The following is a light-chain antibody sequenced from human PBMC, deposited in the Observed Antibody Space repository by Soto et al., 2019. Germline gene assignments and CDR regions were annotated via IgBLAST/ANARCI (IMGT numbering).Light chain of an antibody. CDR2: GAS. Sequence: EIVMTQSPATLSVSPGERATISCRASQSVSSNLAWYQQKPGQAPRLLIFGASTRATGIPARFSGSGSRTEFSLAISCLQYEDFAVSYCQQYNNWPRREAFGQGTKVEIK. CDR1: QSVSSN. CDR3: QQYNNWPRREA. J-gene: IGKJ1*01. V-gene: IGKV3-15*01.